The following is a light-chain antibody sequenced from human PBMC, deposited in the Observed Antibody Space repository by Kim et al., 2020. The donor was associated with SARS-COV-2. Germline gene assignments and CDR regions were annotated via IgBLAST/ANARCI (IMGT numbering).Light chain of an antibody. CDR2: EDG. V-gene: IGLV3-1*01. Sequence: SVSPGQTASITCSGDKLGDKYARWYQQKPGQSPVLVIYEDGKRPSGIPERFSGSNSGNTATLTLSGTQAMDEADYYCQAWDSSTCVFGGGTKLTVL. CDR3: QAWDSSTCV. CDR1: KLGDKY. J-gene: IGLJ3*02.